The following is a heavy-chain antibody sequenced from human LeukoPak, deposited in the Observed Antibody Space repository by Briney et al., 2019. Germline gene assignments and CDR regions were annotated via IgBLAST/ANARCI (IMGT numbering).Heavy chain of an antibody. D-gene: IGHD5-12*01. CDR1: GFTFSRYW. J-gene: IGHJ4*02. Sequence: PGGSLRLSCAASGFTFSRYWMNWVRQVPGKGLEWVVNIKQNGSEKNYVDSVKGRFTISSDNTKSSLQLQMNSLRAEDTAVYYCARAGGYASSWAFWGQGTLVTVSS. CDR3: ARAGGYASSWAF. V-gene: IGHV3-7*01. CDR2: IKQNGSEK.